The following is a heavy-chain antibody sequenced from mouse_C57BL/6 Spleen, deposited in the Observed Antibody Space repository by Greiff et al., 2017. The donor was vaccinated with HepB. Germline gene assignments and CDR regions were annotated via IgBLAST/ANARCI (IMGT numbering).Heavy chain of an antibody. V-gene: IGHV1-52*01. CDR3: ARGYSKFYAMDY. Sequence: QVQLKQPGAELVRPGSSVKLSCKASGYTFTSYWMHWVKQRPIQGLEWIGNIDPSDSETHYNQKFKDKATLTVDKSSSTAYMQLSSLTSEDSAVYYCARGYSKFYAMDYWGQGTSVTVSS. CDR2: IDPSDSET. D-gene: IGHD2-5*01. J-gene: IGHJ4*01. CDR1: GYTFTSYW.